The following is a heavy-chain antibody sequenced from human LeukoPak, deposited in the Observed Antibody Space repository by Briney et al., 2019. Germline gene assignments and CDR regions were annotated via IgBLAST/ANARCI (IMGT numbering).Heavy chain of an antibody. CDR1: GFIFSSYT. Sequence: GGSLRLSCAASGFIFSSYTIHWIRQAPGKGLEWVAVISSDGGAKYYADSVKGRFTISRDNSKNTMYLQMNSLRAEDTAVYYCVQEGIAVPHLTRGYFNLWGRGTLVTVSS. D-gene: IGHD6-19*01. CDR3: VQEGIAVPHLTRGYFNL. CDR2: ISSDGGAK. J-gene: IGHJ2*01. V-gene: IGHV3-30*04.